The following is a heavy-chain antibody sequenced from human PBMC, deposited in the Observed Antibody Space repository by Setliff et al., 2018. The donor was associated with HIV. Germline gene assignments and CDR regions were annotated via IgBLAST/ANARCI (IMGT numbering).Heavy chain of an antibody. CDR2: ISSSSSYI. CDR1: GFTFNRFT. J-gene: IGHJ3*02. CDR3: ARDRVPLDAGDAFDI. V-gene: IGHV3-21*01. Sequence: PGESLRLSCAASGFTFNRFTMNWVRQAPGKGLEWVSSISSSSSYIYYADSVKGRFTISRDYAKNSLYLQMNSLRAEDTAVYFCARDRVPLDAGDAFDIWGQGTMVTVSS. D-gene: IGHD3-10*01.